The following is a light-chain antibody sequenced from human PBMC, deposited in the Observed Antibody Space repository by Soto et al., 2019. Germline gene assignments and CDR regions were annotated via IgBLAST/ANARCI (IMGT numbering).Light chain of an antibody. CDR3: LQYFSAPHT. Sequence: EIVLTQSPGTLSLSPGERATLSCRASQSVRSSYLAWYQQKPGQAPRLLIYGASDRATGIPDRFSGSGSGTDFTLTISRLEPEDFAMYYCLQYFSAPHTFGQGTKLEI. V-gene: IGKV3-20*01. CDR2: GAS. CDR1: QSVRSSY. J-gene: IGKJ2*01.